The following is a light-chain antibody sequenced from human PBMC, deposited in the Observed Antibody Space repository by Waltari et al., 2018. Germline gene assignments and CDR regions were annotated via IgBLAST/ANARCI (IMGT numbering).Light chain of an antibody. CDR1: QSVSRTF. CDR2: GAS. Sequence: EIVLTQSPGTLSLSPGERATLSCRASQSVSRTFAWYQHKPGQAPKLLIYGASIRATGIPDRFTGSGSGTDFSLTISSLEPEDFAIYFCQHYVRLPATFGQGTKVEIK. J-gene: IGKJ1*01. CDR3: QHYVRLPAT. V-gene: IGKV3-20*01.